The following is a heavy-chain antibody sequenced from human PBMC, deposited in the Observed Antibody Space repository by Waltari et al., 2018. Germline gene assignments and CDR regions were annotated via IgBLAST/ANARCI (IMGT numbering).Heavy chain of an antibody. Sequence: QVQLQESGPGLVKPSETLSLTCTVSGYSISSGYYWGWIRQPPGKGLEWIGSIYHSGGTYYNPYLKSRFTISVDTSKNQFSLKLSSVTAADTAVYYCARDLRYLGGGGFDYWGQGTLVTVSS. CDR2: IYHSGGT. V-gene: IGHV4-38-2*02. CDR3: ARDLRYLGGGGFDY. J-gene: IGHJ4*02. D-gene: IGHD3-16*01. CDR1: GYSISSGYY.